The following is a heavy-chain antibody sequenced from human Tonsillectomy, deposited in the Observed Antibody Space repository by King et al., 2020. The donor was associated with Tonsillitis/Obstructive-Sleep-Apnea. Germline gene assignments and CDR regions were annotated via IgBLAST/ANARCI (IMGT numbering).Heavy chain of an antibody. CDR2: IYYSGST. J-gene: IGHJ4*02. V-gene: IGHV4-59*01. CDR3: ARGGRDDYGAPFDY. Sequence: VQLQESGPGLVKPSETLSLTCTVSGGSISSYYWSWIRQPPGKGLEWIGYIYYSGSTNYNPSLKSRVTISVDTSKNQFSLKLSSVTAADTAVYYCARGGRDDYGAPFDYWGQGTLVTVSS. CDR1: GGSISSYY. D-gene: IGHD4-17*01.